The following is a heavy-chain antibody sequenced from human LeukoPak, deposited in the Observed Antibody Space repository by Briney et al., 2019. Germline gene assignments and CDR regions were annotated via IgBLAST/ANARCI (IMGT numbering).Heavy chain of an antibody. V-gene: IGHV3-21*01. D-gene: IGHD6-19*01. CDR2: ISSSSSYI. CDR1: GFTFSSYT. CDR3: ARDGSGWYGWFDN. Sequence: GGSLRLSCAGFGFTFSSYTMNWVRQAPGKGLEWVSSISSSSSYIYYADSVKGRFTISRDNAKNSLYLQMNSLRAEDTAVYYCARDGSGWYGWFDNWGQGTLVTVSS. J-gene: IGHJ4*02.